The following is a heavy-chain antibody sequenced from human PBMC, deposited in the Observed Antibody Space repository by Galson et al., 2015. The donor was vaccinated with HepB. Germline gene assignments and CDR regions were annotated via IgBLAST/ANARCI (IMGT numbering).Heavy chain of an antibody. V-gene: IGHV3-48*01. CDR3: ARERRLTGYSSSWPGVGSDY. D-gene: IGHD6-13*01. Sequence: SLRLSCAASGFTFSSYSMNWVRQAPGKGLEWVSYISSSSSTIYYADSVKGRFTISRDNAKNSLYLQMNSLRAEDTAVYYCARERRLTGYSSSWPGVGSDYWGQGTLVTVSS. J-gene: IGHJ4*02. CDR2: ISSSSSTI. CDR1: GFTFSSYS.